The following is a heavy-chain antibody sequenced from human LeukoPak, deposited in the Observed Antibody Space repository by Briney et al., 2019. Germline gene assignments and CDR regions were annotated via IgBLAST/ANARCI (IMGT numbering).Heavy chain of an antibody. CDR3: ARLEGYSNSLDY. D-gene: IGHD6-13*01. Sequence: SETLSLTCTVSGGSINNYYWNWIRQPPGKGLEWIGYIYYGGSTNFKPSLRSRVTISVDTSKNEISLKLTSVTAADTAVYYCARLEGYSNSLDYWGQGTMVTVSS. V-gene: IGHV4-59*01. CDR2: IYYGGST. J-gene: IGHJ3*01. CDR1: GGSINNYY.